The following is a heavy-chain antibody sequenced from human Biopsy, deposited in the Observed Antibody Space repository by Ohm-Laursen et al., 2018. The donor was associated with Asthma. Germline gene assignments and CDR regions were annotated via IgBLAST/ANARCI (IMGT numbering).Heavy chain of an antibody. CDR3: ASQSSGPDFWSGYYYFDY. CDR1: GFTFSSYS. V-gene: IGHV3-48*01. D-gene: IGHD3-3*01. J-gene: IGHJ4*02. Sequence: SLRLSCAASGFTFSSYSMNWVRQAPGKGLEWVSYISSSISTIYYADSVKGRFTISRDNAKNSLYLQMNSLRAEDTAVYYCASQSSGPDFWSGYYYFDYWGQGTLVTVSS. CDR2: ISSSISTI.